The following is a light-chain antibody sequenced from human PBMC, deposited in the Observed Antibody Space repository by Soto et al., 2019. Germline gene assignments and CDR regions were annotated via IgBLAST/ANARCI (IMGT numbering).Light chain of an antibody. Sequence: QSVLTQPASVSWSPGQSITISCTGTSSVVGSYNLVSWYQQHPGKAPKLMIYEGSKRPSGVSNRFSGSKSGNTASLTISGLQAEDEADYYCCSYAGSSTYVFGTGTKVTVL. V-gene: IGLV2-23*01. CDR2: EGS. CDR1: SSVVGSYNL. J-gene: IGLJ1*01. CDR3: CSYAGSSTYV.